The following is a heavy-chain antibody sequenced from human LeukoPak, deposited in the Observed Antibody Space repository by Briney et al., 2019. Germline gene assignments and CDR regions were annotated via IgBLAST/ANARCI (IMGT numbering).Heavy chain of an antibody. CDR3: ARDGGSGWTQNVTSFGY. V-gene: IGHV3-21*01. CDR2: ITRISSYI. D-gene: IGHD6-19*01. CDR1: GFTFSSYS. J-gene: IGHJ4*02. Sequence: NPVGLLRLSCAASGFTFSSYSMNWVRQAPGKGLVLVSFITRISSYIYYADSVKGRFTIYRDNAQHSLYLQMNSLRAEDTAVYYCARDGGSGWTQNVTSFGYWGQGTLVTVSS.